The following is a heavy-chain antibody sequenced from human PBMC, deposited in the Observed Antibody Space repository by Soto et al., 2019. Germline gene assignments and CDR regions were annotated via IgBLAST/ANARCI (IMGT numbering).Heavy chain of an antibody. CDR1: GGSISSYY. Sequence: PSETLSLTCTVSGGSISSYYWSWIRQPPGKGLEWIGYIYHSGSTNYNPSLKSRVTISVDTSKNQFSLKLSSVTAADTAVYYCARRWGRTFDYWGQGTLVTVSS. J-gene: IGHJ4*02. CDR3: ARRWGRTFDY. V-gene: IGHV4-59*08. D-gene: IGHD7-27*01. CDR2: IYHSGST.